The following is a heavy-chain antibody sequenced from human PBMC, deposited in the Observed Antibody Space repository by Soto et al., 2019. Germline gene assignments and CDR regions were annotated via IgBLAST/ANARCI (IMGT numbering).Heavy chain of an antibody. CDR3: ARESDEDPTFTVDY. CDR2: ISSSSSTI. V-gene: IGHV3-48*04. J-gene: IGHJ4*02. Sequence: GGSLRLSCAASGFTFSSYSMNWVRQAPGKGLEWVSYISSSSSTIYYADSVKGRFTISRDNAKNSLYLQMNSLRAEDTAVYYCARESDEDPTFTVDYWGQGTLVTVSS. CDR1: GFTFSSYS.